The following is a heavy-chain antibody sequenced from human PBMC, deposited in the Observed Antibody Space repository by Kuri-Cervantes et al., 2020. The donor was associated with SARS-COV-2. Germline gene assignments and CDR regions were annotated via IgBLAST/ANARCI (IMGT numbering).Heavy chain of an antibody. CDR2: IGPSGTTK. CDR3: ARAGVRELRFLDLVYVPDY. V-gene: IGHV3-11*04. J-gene: IGHJ4*02. Sequence: GGSLRLSCTASGFIFSDYYMTWIRQAPGKGLEWVSNIGPSGTTKYYADSVKGRFTISRDNAKNSLYLQMNSLRAEDTAVYYCARAGVRELRFLDLVYVPDYWGQGALVTVSS. D-gene: IGHD3-3*01. CDR1: GFIFSDYY.